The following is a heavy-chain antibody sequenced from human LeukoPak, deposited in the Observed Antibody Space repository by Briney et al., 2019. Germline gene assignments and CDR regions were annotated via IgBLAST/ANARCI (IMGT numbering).Heavy chain of an antibody. CDR3: VKSSGNSSYDHGDY. CDR1: GFNFQSYG. Sequence: GGSLRLSCAASGFNFQSYGIHWVRQVPGKGLEWVAVISHDGYDKSYVGNVKGRFTISRDNSNSVYLQMTSLRPEDTAVYYCVKSSGNSSYDHGDYWGQGTMVTVSS. V-gene: IGHV3-30*18. J-gene: IGHJ4*02. CDR2: ISHDGYDK. D-gene: IGHD5-18*01.